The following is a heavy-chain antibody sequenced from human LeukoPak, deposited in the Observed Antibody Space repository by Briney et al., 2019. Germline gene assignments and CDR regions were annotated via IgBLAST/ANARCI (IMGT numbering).Heavy chain of an antibody. J-gene: IGHJ2*01. Sequence: GGSLGLSCAASEFTVGNNYMNWVRQAPGKGLEWVSILYSGGSTYYADSVKGRFTISRDNSKNTLYLQMNSLRAEDTAVYYCARVGDHYHWNFDLWGRGTLVTVSS. CDR1: EFTVGNNY. D-gene: IGHD3-10*01. V-gene: IGHV3-53*01. CDR2: LYSGGST. CDR3: ARVGDHYHWNFDL.